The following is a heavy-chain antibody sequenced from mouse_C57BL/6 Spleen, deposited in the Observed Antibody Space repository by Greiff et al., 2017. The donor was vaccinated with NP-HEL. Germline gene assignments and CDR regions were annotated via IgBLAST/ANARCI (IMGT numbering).Heavy chain of an antibody. CDR2: IHPNSGST. Sequence: QVQLQQSGAELVKPGASVKLSCKASGYTFTSYWMHWVKQRPGQGLEWIGMIHPNSGSTNYNEKFKSKATLTVDKSSSTAYMQLSSLTSEDSAVYYCASYSSSQYYFDYWGQGTTLTVSS. V-gene: IGHV1-64*01. CDR3: ASYSSSQYYFDY. J-gene: IGHJ2*01. D-gene: IGHD1-1*01. CDR1: GYTFTSYW.